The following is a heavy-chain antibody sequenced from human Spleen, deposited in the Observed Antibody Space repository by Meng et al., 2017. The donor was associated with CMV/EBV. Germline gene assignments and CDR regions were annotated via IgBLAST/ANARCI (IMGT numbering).Heavy chain of an antibody. CDR1: GFTFSNYG. Sequence: GGSLRLSCAASGFTFSNYGIHWVRQAPGKGLEWVAFIRYDGSGKYFADSVRGRFTISRDNSKNTLYLQMNSLRADDTAVYYCAKLKYSSSWPNNWFDPWGQGSLVTVSS. J-gene: IGHJ5*02. CDR2: IRYDGSGK. CDR3: AKLKYSSSWPNNWFDP. V-gene: IGHV3-30*02. D-gene: IGHD6-13*01.